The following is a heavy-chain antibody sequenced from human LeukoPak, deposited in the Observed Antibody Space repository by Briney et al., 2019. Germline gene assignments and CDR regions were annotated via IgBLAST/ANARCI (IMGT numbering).Heavy chain of an antibody. CDR2: ISSSSNYI. D-gene: IGHD3-22*01. CDR1: RFTFSSYS. Sequence: GGSLRLSCAASRFTFSSYSMNWVRQAPGKGLEWVSSISSSSNYIYYADSVRGRFTISRDNAKNSLYLQMNSLRAEDTAVYYCARDLGQYYDTSDNWFDPWGQGTLVTVSS. CDR3: ARDLGQYYDTSDNWFDP. J-gene: IGHJ5*02. V-gene: IGHV3-21*01.